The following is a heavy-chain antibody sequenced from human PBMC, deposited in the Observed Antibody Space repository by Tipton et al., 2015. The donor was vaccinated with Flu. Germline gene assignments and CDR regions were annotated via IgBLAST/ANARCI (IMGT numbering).Heavy chain of an antibody. CDR3: ARRDYSNYVSDPKNWFDP. CDR2: IYYSGST. CDR1: GGSISSGGAY. D-gene: IGHD4-11*01. J-gene: IGHJ5*02. Sequence: TLSLTCTVSGGSISSGGAYWSWIRQHPGKGLEWIGCIYYSGSTYYNPSLESRVTISIDTSKNQFSLRLSSVTAADTAVYYCARRDYSNYVSDPKNWFDPWGQGTLVTVSS. V-gene: IGHV4-31*02.